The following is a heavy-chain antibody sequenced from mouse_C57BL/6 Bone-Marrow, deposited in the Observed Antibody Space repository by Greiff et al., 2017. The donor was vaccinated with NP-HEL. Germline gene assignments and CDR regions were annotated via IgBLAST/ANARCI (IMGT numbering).Heavy chain of an antibody. CDR1: GFTFSSYA. CDR2: ISDGGSYT. CDR3: ARDLVTTYYFDY. V-gene: IGHV5-4*01. D-gene: IGHD2-2*01. Sequence: EVMLVESGGGLVKPGGSLKLSCAASGFTFSSYAMSWVRQTPEKRLEWVATISDGGSYTYYPDNVKGRFTISRDNAKNNLYLQMSHLKSEDTAMYYCARDLVTTYYFDYWGQGTTLTVSS. J-gene: IGHJ2*01.